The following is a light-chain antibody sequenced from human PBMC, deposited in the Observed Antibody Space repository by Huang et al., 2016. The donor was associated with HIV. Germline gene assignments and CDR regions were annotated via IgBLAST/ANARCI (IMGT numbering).Light chain of an antibody. CDR2: DAS. V-gene: IGKV3-11*01. J-gene: IGKJ4*01. CDR3: QQRGNWPGIT. CDR1: QSVSSY. Sequence: EIVLTQSPATLSVSPGERASLSCRASQSVSSYLAWYQQKPGQAPRLLIYDASNRATGIPARFSGSGSGTDFTLTISSLEPEDFAVYYCQQRGNWPGITFGGGTKVEIK.